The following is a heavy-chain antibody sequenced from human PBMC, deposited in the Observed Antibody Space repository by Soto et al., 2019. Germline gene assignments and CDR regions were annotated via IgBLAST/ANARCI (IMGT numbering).Heavy chain of an antibody. V-gene: IGHV1-18*01. CDR3: ARVNETSWTQLWFFGPEFDP. J-gene: IGHJ5*02. D-gene: IGHD5-18*01. CDR2: ISAYNGNT. CDR1: GYTFTSYG. Sequence: ASVKVSCKASGYTFTSYGISWVRQAPGQGLEWMGWISAYNGNTNYAQKLQGRVTMTTDTSTSTAYMELRSLRSDDTAVYYCARVNETSWTQLWFFGPEFDPWGQGTLVTVSS.